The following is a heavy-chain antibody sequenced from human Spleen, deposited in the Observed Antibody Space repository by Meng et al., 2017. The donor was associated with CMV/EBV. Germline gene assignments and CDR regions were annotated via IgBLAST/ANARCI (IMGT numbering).Heavy chain of an antibody. D-gene: IGHD3-9*01. V-gene: IGHV4-38-2*02. CDR1: GASIRPGYY. CDR3: ARVRGTTGPAYYFDY. CDR2: VYYSGTT. J-gene: IGHJ4*02. Sequence: SETLSLTCTVSGASIRPGYYWGWVRQPPGKGLEWIASVYYSGTTYYNPSLRSRATISVDTSNGQFSLRPSSVTAADTALYYCARVRGTTGPAYYFDYWGQGMLVTVSS.